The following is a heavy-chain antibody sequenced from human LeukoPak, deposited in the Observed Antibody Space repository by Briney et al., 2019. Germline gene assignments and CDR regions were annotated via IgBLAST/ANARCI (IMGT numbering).Heavy chain of an antibody. CDR3: AKTYRDYFDY. Sequence: PGGSLRLSCAASGFTFNRDAISKVRPGQRQGRWWISAISASGASTFYADSVKGRFTISRDNAKNTVSLQLNSLRAEDTAIYYCAKTYRDYFDYWGRGTLVTVSS. D-gene: IGHD5-18*01. CDR2: ISASGAST. V-gene: IGHV3-23*01. CDR1: GFTFNRDA. J-gene: IGHJ4*02.